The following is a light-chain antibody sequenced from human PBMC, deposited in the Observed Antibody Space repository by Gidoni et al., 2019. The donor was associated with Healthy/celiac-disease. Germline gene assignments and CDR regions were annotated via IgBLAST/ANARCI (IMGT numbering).Light chain of an antibody. CDR3: QQYNNWPLT. V-gene: IGKV3-15*01. Sequence: ELVMTQSLATLSVSPGDRATLSCRASQSVSSNLAWYQQKPGQAPRLLIYGASTRATGIPARFSGSGSGTEFTLTISSLQSEDFAVYYCQQYNNWPLTFGGGTKVEIK. J-gene: IGKJ4*01. CDR2: GAS. CDR1: QSVSSN.